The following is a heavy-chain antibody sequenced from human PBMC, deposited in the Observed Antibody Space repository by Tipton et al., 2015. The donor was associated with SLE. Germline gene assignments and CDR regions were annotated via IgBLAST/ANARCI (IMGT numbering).Heavy chain of an antibody. V-gene: IGHV3-21*01. Sequence: SLRLSCAASGFTFSSYAMSWVRQAPGKGLEWVSSISSSSSYIYYADSVKGRFTISRDNAKNSLYLQMDSLRAEDTAVYYCARINSPYNWNHELWGQGTLVTVSS. CDR1: GFTFSSYA. J-gene: IGHJ4*02. D-gene: IGHD1-20*01. CDR2: ISSSSSYI. CDR3: ARINSPYNWNHEL.